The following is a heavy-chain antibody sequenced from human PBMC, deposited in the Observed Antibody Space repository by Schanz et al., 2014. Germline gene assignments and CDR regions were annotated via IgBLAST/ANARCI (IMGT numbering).Heavy chain of an antibody. J-gene: IGHJ5*02. D-gene: IGHD3-10*01. CDR2: ISYGTSYI. CDR3: ARPALWFGDNCFDP. V-gene: IGHV3-21*01. CDR1: GFTFSNYW. Sequence: EVQLVESGGGLVQPGGSLRLSCAASGFTFSNYWMHWVRQAPGKGLVWVSSISYGTSYIYYAESVKGRFTISRDNAKNSLFLQMNSLRAEDTAVYYCARPALWFGDNCFDPWGQGTLVTVSS.